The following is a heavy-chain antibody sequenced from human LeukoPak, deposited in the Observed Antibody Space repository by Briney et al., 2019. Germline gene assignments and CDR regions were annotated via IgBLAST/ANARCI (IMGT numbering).Heavy chain of an antibody. D-gene: IGHD4-17*01. V-gene: IGHV4-4*07. CDR1: GGSISSYY. CDR3: ARAHDYGDHYYFDY. J-gene: IGHJ4*02. Sequence: SETLSLTCTVSGGSISSYYWSWIRQPAGKGLEWIGRMYTSGSTNYNPSLKSRVTMSVDTSKNQFSLKLSSVTAADTAVYYCARAHDYGDHYYFDYWGQGTLVTVSS. CDR2: MYTSGST.